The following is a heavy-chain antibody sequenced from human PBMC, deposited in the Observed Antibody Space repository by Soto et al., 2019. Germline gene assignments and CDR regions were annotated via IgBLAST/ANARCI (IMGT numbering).Heavy chain of an antibody. D-gene: IGHD1-26*01. Sequence: PGGSLRLSCAASGFPLKNYWMHWVRQVPGEGLVWLSRIGSDGTGTTYADSVKGRFTISRDNAENTLYLQMNGLRVEDTAIYYCTRVVDGSAGGFDLWGQGTLVTVSS. V-gene: IGHV3-74*01. CDR2: IGSDGTGT. CDR1: GFPLKNYW. CDR3: TRVVDGSAGGFDL. J-gene: IGHJ4*02.